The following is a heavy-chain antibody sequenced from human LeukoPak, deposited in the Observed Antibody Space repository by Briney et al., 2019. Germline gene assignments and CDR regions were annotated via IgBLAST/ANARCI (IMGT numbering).Heavy chain of an antibody. CDR3: ARKVTSGYCSGGICRGYFDY. Sequence: GVTLRLSCAASRFTFHINIMMWVPQAPGRGLVGGTYHSSSCSYIYYADSVKGRFTISRDNAKNSLYLQMNSLRAEDTALYYCARKVTSGYCSGGICRGYFDYWGQGTLVTVSS. J-gene: IGHJ4*02. CDR2: HSSSCSYI. V-gene: IGHV3-21*05. CDR1: RFTFHINI. D-gene: IGHD2-15*01.